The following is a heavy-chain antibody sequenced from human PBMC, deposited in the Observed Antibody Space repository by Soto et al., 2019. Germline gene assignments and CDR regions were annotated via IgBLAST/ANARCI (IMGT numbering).Heavy chain of an antibody. CDR3: ARGRLSGYGGYDSRVTAPYYFDY. D-gene: IGHD5-12*01. Sequence: QVQLVQSGAEVKKPGSSVKVSCKASGGIFNNYAISWVRQAPGQGLEWMGGIIPVFGTTNYAQKFQGRITITADESTSTADMEMSSLRSEDTAVYYCARGRLSGYGGYDSRVTAPYYFDYWGRGTLVTVSS. CDR2: IIPVFGTT. CDR1: GGIFNNYA. V-gene: IGHV1-69*01. J-gene: IGHJ4*02.